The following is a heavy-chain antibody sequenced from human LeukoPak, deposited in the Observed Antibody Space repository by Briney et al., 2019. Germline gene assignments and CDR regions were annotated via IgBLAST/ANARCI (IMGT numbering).Heavy chain of an antibody. CDR3: AKRRGLELLYYYYMDV. J-gene: IGHJ6*03. CDR2: ISGSDGST. V-gene: IGHV3-23*01. D-gene: IGHD1-7*01. CDR1: GFTFSSYA. Sequence: GSLRLSCAASGFTFSSYAMSWVRQAPGKGLEWVSGISGSDGSTNYADSVKGRFTISRDNSKNTLFLQMNSLRAEDTAVYYCAKRRGLELLYYYYMDVWGKGTTVTVSS.